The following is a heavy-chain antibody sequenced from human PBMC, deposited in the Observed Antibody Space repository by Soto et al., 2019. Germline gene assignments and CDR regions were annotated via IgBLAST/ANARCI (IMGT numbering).Heavy chain of an antibody. J-gene: IGHJ2*01. V-gene: IGHV3-13*01. CDR1: GFTLSSYD. Sequence: EVQLVESGGGLVQPGGSLRLSCAASGFTLSSYDMHWVRQPTGKGLEWVSTIGTAGDTDYPGSVKGRFTISRESAKNSLYLRMNSLRAEDTAVYSCIRAVAGYWHFNLWGRGTLVTVSS. CDR2: IGTAGDT. CDR3: IRAVAGYWHFNL. D-gene: IGHD6-19*01.